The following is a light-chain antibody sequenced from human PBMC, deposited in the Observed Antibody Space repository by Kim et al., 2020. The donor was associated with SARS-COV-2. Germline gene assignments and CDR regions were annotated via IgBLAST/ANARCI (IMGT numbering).Light chain of an antibody. CDR1: QSVSSN. Sequence: EIVMTQSPVTLSVSPGERATLSCRASQSVSSNLAWYQQKPGQAPRLLIYGASTRATGIPARFSGSGSGTEFTLTITSLQSEDFAVYYCQQYNNWPGTFGQGTKVEI. CDR3: QQYNNWPGT. V-gene: IGKV3-15*01. J-gene: IGKJ1*01. CDR2: GAS.